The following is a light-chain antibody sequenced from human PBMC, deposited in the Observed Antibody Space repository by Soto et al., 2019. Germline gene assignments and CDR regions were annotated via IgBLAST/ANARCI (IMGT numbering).Light chain of an antibody. CDR2: DAY. CDR3: QQRHMWPIT. CDR1: QSFRGL. J-gene: IGKJ5*01. Sequence: VLTQAPVTLSFSPGERATLSCRASQSFRGLLAWYQQKPGQAPRLLIYDAYNRATGIPPRFSGSGSGTDFTLTISSLETEDSAVYYCQQRHMWPITFGQGTRLEIK. V-gene: IGKV3-11*01.